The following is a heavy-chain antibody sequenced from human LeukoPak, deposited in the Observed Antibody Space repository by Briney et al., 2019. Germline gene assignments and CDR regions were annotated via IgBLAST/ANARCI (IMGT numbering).Heavy chain of an antibody. Sequence: ASVKVSCKASGGTFSSYAISWVRQAPGQGLEWMGRIIPIFGTANYAQKFQGRVTITTDESTSTAYMELSSLRSEDTAVYYCASFLVVVPAVSDWFDPWGQGTLVTVSS. CDR2: IIPIFGTA. D-gene: IGHD2-2*01. V-gene: IGHV1-69*05. J-gene: IGHJ5*02. CDR1: GGTFSSYA. CDR3: ASFLVVVPAVSDWFDP.